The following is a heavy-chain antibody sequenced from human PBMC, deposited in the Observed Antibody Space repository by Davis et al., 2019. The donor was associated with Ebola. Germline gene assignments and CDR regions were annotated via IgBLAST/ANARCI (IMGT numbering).Heavy chain of an antibody. V-gene: IGHV4-34*01. CDR3: ARGLIKNFWSGYSGWFDP. Sequence: SETLSLTCAVYGGSFSGYYWSWIRQPPGKGLEWIGEINHSGSTNYNPSLKIRVTISVDTSKNQFSLKLSSVTAADTAVYYCARGLIKNFWSGYSGWFDPWGQGTLVTVSS. J-gene: IGHJ5*02. D-gene: IGHD3-3*01. CDR1: GGSFSGYY. CDR2: INHSGST.